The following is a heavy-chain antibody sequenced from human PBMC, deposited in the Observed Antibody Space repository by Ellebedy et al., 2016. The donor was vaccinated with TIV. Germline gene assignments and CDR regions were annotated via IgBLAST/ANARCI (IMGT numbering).Heavy chain of an antibody. D-gene: IGHD6-6*01. V-gene: IGHV3-74*01. CDR3: ARAKYSSSSDFDY. CDR2: INSDGSST. CDR1: GFTFSRYW. J-gene: IGHJ4*02. Sequence: GGSLRLSCAASGFTFSRYWMHWVRQAPGKGLVWVSRINSDGSSTSYADSVKGRFTISRDNAKNTLYLQMNSLRAEDTAVYYCARAKYSSSSDFDYWGQGTLVTVSS.